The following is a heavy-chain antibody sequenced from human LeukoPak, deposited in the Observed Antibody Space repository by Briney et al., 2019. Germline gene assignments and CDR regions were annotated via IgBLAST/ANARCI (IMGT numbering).Heavy chain of an antibody. V-gene: IGHV3-21*01. D-gene: IGHD1-26*01. J-gene: IGHJ6*03. Sequence: PGGSLRLSCAASGFTFSSYAMSWVRQAPGKGLEWVSSISSSSSYIYYADSLKGRFTISRDNAKNSLYLQMKSLRAEDTAVYYCARLTGGGGRYYYYYMDVWGKGTMVTVSS. CDR3: ARLTGGGGRYYYYYMDV. CDR2: ISSSSSYI. CDR1: GFTFSSYA.